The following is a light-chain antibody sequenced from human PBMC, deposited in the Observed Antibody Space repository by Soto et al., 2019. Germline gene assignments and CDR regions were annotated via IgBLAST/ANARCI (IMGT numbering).Light chain of an antibody. CDR1: SSDVGSYNL. CDR3: CSYAGGTSVV. V-gene: IGLV2-23*01. Sequence: QSALTQPASVSGSPGQSITISCTGTSSDVGSYNLVSWYQQHPGKAPKLMIYEDIERPSGVSNRFSGSKSGNTASLTISGLQTEDEADYCCCSYAGGTSVVFGGGTKVTVL. J-gene: IGLJ2*01. CDR2: EDI.